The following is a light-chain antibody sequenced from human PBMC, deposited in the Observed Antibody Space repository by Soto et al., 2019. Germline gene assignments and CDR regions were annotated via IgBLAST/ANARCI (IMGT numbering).Light chain of an antibody. V-gene: IGKV3-20*01. CDR2: ATT. CDR3: QQYNTSPCT. Sequence: DTVLTPSPGTLSLSPAERATLSCRASQSFISDYFAWYQQKPGRAPSLLIYATTSRATSIPDRCSGSGYAAGFPLTINRLAPEDFAVYFWQQYNTSPCTCGQGTTVEIK. J-gene: IGKJ1*01. CDR1: QSFISDY.